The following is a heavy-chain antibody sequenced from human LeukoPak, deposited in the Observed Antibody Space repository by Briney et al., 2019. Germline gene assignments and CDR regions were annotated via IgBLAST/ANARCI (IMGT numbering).Heavy chain of an antibody. D-gene: IGHD6-13*01. J-gene: IGHJ4*02. CDR2: IYHSGST. Sequence: SETLSLTCAVSGGSISSSNWWSWVRQPPGKGLERIGEIYHSGSTNYNPSLKSRVTISVDKSKNQFSLRLSSVTAADTAVYYCARGLSSSWSHFDYWGQGTLVSVSS. CDR1: GGSISSSNW. CDR3: ARGLSSSWSHFDY. V-gene: IGHV4-4*02.